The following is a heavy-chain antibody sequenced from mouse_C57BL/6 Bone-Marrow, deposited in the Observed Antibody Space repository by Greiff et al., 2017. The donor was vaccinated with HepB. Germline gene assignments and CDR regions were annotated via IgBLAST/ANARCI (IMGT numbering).Heavy chain of an antibody. J-gene: IGHJ2*01. CDR3: ARARTTVPYFDY. Sequence: QVQLQQPGAELVKPGASVKLSCKASGYTFTSYWMQWVKQRPGQGLEWIGEIDPSDSYTNYNQKFKGKATLTVDTSSSTAYMQLSSLTSADSAVYYCARARTTVPYFDYWGQGTTLTVSS. V-gene: IGHV1-50*01. CDR2: IDPSDSYT. CDR1: GYTFTSYW. D-gene: IGHD1-1*01.